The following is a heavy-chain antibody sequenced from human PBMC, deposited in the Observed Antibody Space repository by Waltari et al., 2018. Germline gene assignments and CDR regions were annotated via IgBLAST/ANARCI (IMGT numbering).Heavy chain of an antibody. Sequence: QVQLQESGPGLVKPSETLSLTCAVSGYSISSGYYWGWIRQHPGKGLEWIGSIYHSGGTYYNPARKSRVTISVDTSKNQFSLKLSSVTAADTAVYYCASGIAVAGTVYGYWGQGTLVTVSS. J-gene: IGHJ4*02. CDR3: ASGIAVAGTVYGY. V-gene: IGHV4-38-2*01. CDR2: IYHSGGT. CDR1: GYSISSGYY. D-gene: IGHD6-19*01.